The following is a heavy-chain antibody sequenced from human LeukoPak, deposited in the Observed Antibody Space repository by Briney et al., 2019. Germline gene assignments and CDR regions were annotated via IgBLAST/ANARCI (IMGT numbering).Heavy chain of an antibody. CDR3: ARGMGRFCTSSSCYLSFVY. Sequence: PSETLSLTCNVSGSSISNGFFWAWIRQSPGKGLEWIGSIQNGGDSYYNPSLKSRTTMSVDTSKNRFSLKLTSVTAADTAVFYCARGMGRFCTSSSCYLSFVYWGQGTLVTVSS. CDR1: GSSISNGFF. V-gene: IGHV4-38-2*02. CDR2: IQNGGDS. D-gene: IGHD2-2*01. J-gene: IGHJ4*02.